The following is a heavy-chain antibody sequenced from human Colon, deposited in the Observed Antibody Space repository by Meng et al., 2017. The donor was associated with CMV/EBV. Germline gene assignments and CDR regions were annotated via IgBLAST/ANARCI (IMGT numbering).Heavy chain of an antibody. Sequence: GESLKISCAASGFNFDEFGMNWVRQVPGKGLEWVSGINYLGTSRAYGMSVKGRFTVSRDNTKNSLYLQMSSLRVEDTAIYFCARSNSGGFYYADYWGQG. CDR2: INYLGTSR. J-gene: IGHJ4*02. V-gene: IGHV3-20*04. D-gene: IGHD3-22*01. CDR3: ARSNSGGFYYADY. CDR1: GFNFDEFG.